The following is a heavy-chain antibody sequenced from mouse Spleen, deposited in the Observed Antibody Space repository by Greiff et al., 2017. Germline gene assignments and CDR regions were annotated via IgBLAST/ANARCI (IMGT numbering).Heavy chain of an antibody. CDR3: AREGYNY. V-gene: IGHV1-69*01. J-gene: IGHJ2*01. CDR2: IDPSDSYT. Sequence: QVQLQQPGAELVMPGASVKLSCKASGYTFTSYWMHWVKQRPGQGLEWIGEIDPSDSYTNYNQKFKGKATLTVDKSSSTAYMQLSSLTSEDSAVYYCAREGYNYWGQGTTLTVSS. D-gene: IGHD3-1*01. CDR1: GYTFTSYW.